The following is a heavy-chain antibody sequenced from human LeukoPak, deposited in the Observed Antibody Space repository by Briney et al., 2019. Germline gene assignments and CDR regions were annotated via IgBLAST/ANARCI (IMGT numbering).Heavy chain of an antibody. D-gene: IGHD3-22*01. CDR2: IYPGDSDT. CDR1: GYSFTSYW. Sequence: GESLKISCKDSGYSFTSYWIGWVRQMPGKGLEWMGIIYPGDSDTRYSPSFQGQVTISADKSISTAYLQWSSLKASDTAMYYCARQTYYDSSGYYYLNYWGQGTLVTVSS. V-gene: IGHV5-51*01. J-gene: IGHJ4*02. CDR3: ARQTYYDSSGYYYLNY.